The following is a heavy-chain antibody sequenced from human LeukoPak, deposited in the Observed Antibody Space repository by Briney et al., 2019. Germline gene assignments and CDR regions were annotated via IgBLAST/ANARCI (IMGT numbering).Heavy chain of an antibody. Sequence: AGGSLRLSCAASGFTFSSYAMHWVRQAPGKGLEWVAVISYDGSNKYYADSVKGRFTISRDNSKNTLYLQMNSLRAEDTAVYYCARGADFWSGYYTAAPFDYWGQGTLVTVSS. D-gene: IGHD3-3*01. V-gene: IGHV3-30-3*01. CDR1: GFTFSSYA. CDR3: ARGADFWSGYYTAAPFDY. CDR2: ISYDGSNK. J-gene: IGHJ4*02.